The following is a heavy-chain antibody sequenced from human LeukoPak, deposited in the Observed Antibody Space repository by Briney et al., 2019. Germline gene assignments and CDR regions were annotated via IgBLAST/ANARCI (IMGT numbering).Heavy chain of an antibody. CDR3: AKMLDRYDPLREYYFDY. CDR2: IRYDGSNK. J-gene: IGHJ4*02. V-gene: IGHV3-30*02. D-gene: IGHD3-22*01. CDR1: GFTFSTYG. Sequence: GGSLRLSCAASGFTFSTYGMHWVRQAPGKGLEWVAFIRYDGSNKYYADSVKGRFTISRDNSKNTLYLQMNSLRAEDTAVYYCAKMLDRYDPLREYYFDYWGQGTLVTVSS.